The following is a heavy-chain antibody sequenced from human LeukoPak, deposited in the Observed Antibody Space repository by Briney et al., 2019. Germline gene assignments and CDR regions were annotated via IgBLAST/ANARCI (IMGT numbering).Heavy chain of an antibody. CDR3: AKDRGAVAGIVPDAFDI. D-gene: IGHD6-19*01. CDR2: IYSGGST. CDR1: GFTFSSYA. J-gene: IGHJ3*02. Sequence: GGSLRLSCAASGFTFSSYAMSWVRQAPGKGLEWVSVIYSGGSTYYADSVKGRFTISRDNSKNTLYLQMNSLRAEDTAVYYCAKDRGAVAGIVPDAFDIWGQGTMVTVSS. V-gene: IGHV3-23*03.